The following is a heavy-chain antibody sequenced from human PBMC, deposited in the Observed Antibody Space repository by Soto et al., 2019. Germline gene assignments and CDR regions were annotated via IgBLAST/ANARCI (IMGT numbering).Heavy chain of an antibody. J-gene: IGHJ5*02. CDR3: ARRTGTTRWDP. V-gene: IGHV4-59*01. Sequence: PSETLSLTCTVSGGSISSYYRSWIRQPPGKGLEWIGCIYYSGSTYYNPSLKSRVTISVDTSKNQFSLKLSSVTAADTAVYYCARRTGTTRWDPWGQGTLVTVSS. CDR1: GGSISSYY. D-gene: IGHD1-7*01. CDR2: IYYSGST.